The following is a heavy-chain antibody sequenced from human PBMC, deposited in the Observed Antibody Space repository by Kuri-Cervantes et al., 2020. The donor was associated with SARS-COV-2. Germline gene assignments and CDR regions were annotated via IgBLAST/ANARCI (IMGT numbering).Heavy chain of an antibody. CDR2: IYHSGST. D-gene: IGHD3-22*01. Sequence: SETLSLTCTVSGYSISSGYYWGWIRQPPGKGLEWIGSIYHSGSTYYNPSLKSRVTMSVDTSKNQFSLKLSSVTAADTAVYYCARDQNSYDSTGYHWFDPWGQGTLVTVSS. V-gene: IGHV4-38-2*02. J-gene: IGHJ5*02. CDR3: ARDQNSYDSTGYHWFDP. CDR1: GYSISSGYY.